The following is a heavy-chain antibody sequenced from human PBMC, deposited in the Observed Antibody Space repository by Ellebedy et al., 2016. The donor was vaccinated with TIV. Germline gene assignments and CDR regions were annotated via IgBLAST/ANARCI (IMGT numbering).Heavy chain of an antibody. J-gene: IGHJ4*02. CDR2: ITPIFGRA. CDR1: GGIFSTYG. Sequence: ASVKVSXKASGGIFSTYGINWVRQAPGQGLEWMGGITPIFGRANCAQKFQGRVIITADESTTTAYTELSSLRFEDTAVYYCARGWTVAGSPDPSFFWGQGTLVTVSS. V-gene: IGHV1-69*13. D-gene: IGHD6-19*01. CDR3: ARGWTVAGSPDPSFF.